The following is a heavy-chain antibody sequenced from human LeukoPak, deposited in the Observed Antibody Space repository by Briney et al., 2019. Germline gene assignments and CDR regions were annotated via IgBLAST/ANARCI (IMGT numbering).Heavy chain of an antibody. Sequence: SVKVSCKASGYTFTSYDINWVRQATGQGLEWMGGIIPIFGTANYAQKFQGRVTITADESTSTAYMELSSLRSEDTAVYYCARNGRVRRVVKDLFEYWGQGTLVAVSS. CDR3: ARNGRVRRVVKDLFEY. CDR2: IIPIFGTA. V-gene: IGHV1-69*13. CDR1: GYTFTSYD. J-gene: IGHJ4*02. D-gene: IGHD3-10*01.